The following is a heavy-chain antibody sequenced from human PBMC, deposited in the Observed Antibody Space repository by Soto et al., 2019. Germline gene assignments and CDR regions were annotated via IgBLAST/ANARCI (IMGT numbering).Heavy chain of an antibody. CDR2: ISGSSGYT. Sequence: QVQLVESGGGLVKPGGSLRLSCAASGFSFSDSYMSWVRQAPGKGLGWVAYISGSSGYTGYADSVKGRFTISRDNAKNTLSVQMSSLRVEDTAGYYCARNRGGYGPPDVWGQGTTVSVSS. V-gene: IGHV3-11*05. CDR3: ARNRGGYGPPDV. J-gene: IGHJ6*01. CDR1: GFSFSDSY. D-gene: IGHD3-10*01.